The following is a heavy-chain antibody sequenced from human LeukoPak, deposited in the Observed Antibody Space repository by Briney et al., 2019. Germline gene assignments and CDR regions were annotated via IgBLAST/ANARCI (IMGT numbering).Heavy chain of an antibody. Sequence: GESLKISCKGSGYSFTSYWIGWVRQMPGKGLEWMGIIYPGDSDTRYSPSFQGQVTISADKSISTAYLQWSSLKASDTAMYYCASLAKFLTERRGPYYFDYWGQGTLVTVSS. CDR2: IYPGDSDT. D-gene: IGHD1-14*01. J-gene: IGHJ4*02. CDR1: GYSFTSYW. V-gene: IGHV5-51*01. CDR3: ASLAKFLTERRGPYYFDY.